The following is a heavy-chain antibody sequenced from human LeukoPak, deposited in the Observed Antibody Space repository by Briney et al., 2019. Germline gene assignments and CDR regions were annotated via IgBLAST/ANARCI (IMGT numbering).Heavy chain of an antibody. CDR1: GFSFSSYG. V-gene: IGHV3-33*01. J-gene: IGHJ3*02. Sequence: GGSLRLSCAASGFSFSSYGMHWVRQAPGKGLEWVAVIWYDGKNKYHADSVKGRFTISRDNSKKTVYLQMNSLRAEDTAVYYCARELMGVPPAHNEAFDIWGQGTMVTVSS. D-gene: IGHD2-2*01. CDR3: ARELMGVPPAHNEAFDI. CDR2: IWYDGKNK.